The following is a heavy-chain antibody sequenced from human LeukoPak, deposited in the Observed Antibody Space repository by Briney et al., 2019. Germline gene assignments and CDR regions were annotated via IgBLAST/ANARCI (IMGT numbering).Heavy chain of an antibody. CDR1: GYSISSGYY. Sequence: PSETQSLTCAVSGYSISSGYYWGWIRQPPGKGLEWIGSIYHSGSTYYNTSLKSRVTISVDTSKNQFSLKLSSVTAAHTAVYYCARTEDFWSGYYAWYFDLWGRGTLVTVSS. D-gene: IGHD3-3*01. CDR3: ARTEDFWSGYYAWYFDL. CDR2: IYHSGST. V-gene: IGHV4-38-2*01. J-gene: IGHJ2*01.